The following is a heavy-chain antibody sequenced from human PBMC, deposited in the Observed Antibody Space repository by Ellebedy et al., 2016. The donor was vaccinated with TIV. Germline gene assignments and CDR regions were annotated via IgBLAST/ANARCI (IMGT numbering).Heavy chain of an antibody. D-gene: IGHD2-2*01. J-gene: IGHJ6*02. Sequence: GESLKISCKGSGYSFTSYWIGWVRQMPGKGLEWMGIIYPGDSDTRYSPSFQGQVTISADKSISTAYLQWSSLKASDTAMYYCARHLRPYCSSTSCYVVYYYCGMDVWGQGTTVTVSS. CDR3: ARHLRPYCSSTSCYVVYYYCGMDV. V-gene: IGHV5-51*01. CDR2: IYPGDSDT. CDR1: GYSFTSYW.